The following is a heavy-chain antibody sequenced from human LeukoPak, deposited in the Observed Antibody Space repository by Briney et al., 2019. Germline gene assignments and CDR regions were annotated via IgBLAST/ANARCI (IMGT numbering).Heavy chain of an antibody. CDR1: GFTFSSYA. V-gene: IGHV3-30-3*01. J-gene: IGHJ4*02. Sequence: GRSLRLSCAASGFTFSSYAMHWVRQAPGKGLEWVAVISYDGSNKYYADSVKGRFTISRDNSKNTLYLQMNSLRAEDTAVYYCAKKNYCDGWGQGTLVTVSS. CDR2: ISYDGSNK. CDR3: AKKNYCDG.